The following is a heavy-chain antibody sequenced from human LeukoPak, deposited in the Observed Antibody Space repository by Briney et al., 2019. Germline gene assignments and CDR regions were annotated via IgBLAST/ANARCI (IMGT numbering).Heavy chain of an antibody. CDR2: ISSSGSTI. D-gene: IGHD3-22*01. Sequence: PGGSLRLSCAASGFTFSDYYMSWIRQAPGKGLEWVSYISSSGSTIYYADSVKGRFTISRDNAKNSLYLQMNSLRAEDTAVYYCARDPKDDYYDSSVGPDYWGQGTLVTVSS. CDR3: ARDPKDDYYDSSVGPDY. CDR1: GFTFSDYY. V-gene: IGHV3-11*01. J-gene: IGHJ4*02.